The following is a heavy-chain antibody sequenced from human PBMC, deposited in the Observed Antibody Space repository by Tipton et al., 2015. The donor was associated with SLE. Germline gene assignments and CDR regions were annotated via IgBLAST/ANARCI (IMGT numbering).Heavy chain of an antibody. J-gene: IGHJ4*02. D-gene: IGHD7-27*01. CDR3: TRAPPRRWNWGYFDY. Sequence: RSLRLSCTASEFTFGDYAMSWVRQAPGKGLEWVAFIRSKAYGGTTEYAASVKGRFTISRDDSKSIAYLQMNSLKTEDTAVYYCTRAPPRRWNWGYFDYWGQGTVVTVSS. CDR2: IRSKAYGGTT. CDR1: EFTFGDYA. V-gene: IGHV3-49*04.